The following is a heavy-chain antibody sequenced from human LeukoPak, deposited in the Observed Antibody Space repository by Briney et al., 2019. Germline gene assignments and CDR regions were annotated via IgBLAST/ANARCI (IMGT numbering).Heavy chain of an antibody. CDR1: GGSISSYY. CDR2: IYTSGST. Sequence: PSETLSLTCTVSGGSISSYYWSWIRQPAGKGLEWIGRIYTSGSTNYNPSLKSRVTMSADTSKNQFSLKLSSVTAADTAVYYCARDRYDSSGYYHDYWGQGTLVTVSS. J-gene: IGHJ4*02. V-gene: IGHV4-4*07. CDR3: ARDRYDSSGYYHDY. D-gene: IGHD3-22*01.